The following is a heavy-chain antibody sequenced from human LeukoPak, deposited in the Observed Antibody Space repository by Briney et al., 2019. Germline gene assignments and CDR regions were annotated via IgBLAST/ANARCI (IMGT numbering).Heavy chain of an antibody. V-gene: IGHV1-2*02. CDR1: GYTFTGYY. D-gene: IGHD3-3*01. Sequence: DSVKVSSTASGYTFTGYYMHWVRQAPGQGLEWMGWINPKSGGTNYAQKYQGRVTMTRDTSISTTYMELSRLRSDDTAVYYCARAGITIFGVVNHNWFDPWGQGTLVTVSS. CDR3: ARAGITIFGVVNHNWFDP. CDR2: INPKSGGT. J-gene: IGHJ5*02.